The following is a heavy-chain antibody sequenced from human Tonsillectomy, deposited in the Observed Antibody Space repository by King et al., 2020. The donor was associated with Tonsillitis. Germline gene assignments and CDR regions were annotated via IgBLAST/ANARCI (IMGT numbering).Heavy chain of an antibody. J-gene: IGHJ5*01. CDR1: GYTFTGYY. V-gene: IGHV1-2*02. D-gene: IGHD6-19*01. CDR3: ARHLLEAVAVYFFAS. Sequence: QLVQSGAEVKKPGASVKVSCKASGYTFTGYYIHWVRQAPGQGLEYMGWINPNSGGTNYAQNFQGRVTMTRDTSISTAYMELSGLGSDDTAVYYCARHLLEAVAVYFFASWGQGTLLTVSS. CDR2: INPNSGGT.